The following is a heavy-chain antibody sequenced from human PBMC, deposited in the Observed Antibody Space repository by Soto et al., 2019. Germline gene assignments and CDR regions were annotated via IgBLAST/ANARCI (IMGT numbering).Heavy chain of an antibody. CDR2: IYYSGST. Sequence: SETLSLTCTVSGGSISSYYWSWIRQPPGKGLEWIGYIYYSGSTNYNPSLKSRVTISVDTSKNQFSLKLSSVTAADTAVYYCGRAWLRDVFDYWGQGTLVTVSS. CDR1: GGSISSYY. V-gene: IGHV4-59*01. CDR3: GRAWLRDVFDY. D-gene: IGHD5-12*01. J-gene: IGHJ4*02.